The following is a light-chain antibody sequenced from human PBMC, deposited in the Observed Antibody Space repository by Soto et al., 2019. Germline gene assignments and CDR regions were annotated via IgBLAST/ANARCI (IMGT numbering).Light chain of an antibody. CDR2: DAS. CDR3: QQVGSFPFT. V-gene: IGKV1-9*01. J-gene: IGKJ3*01. CDR1: QGISTH. Sequence: IQLTQSPSSLSASVGDRVTITCRASQGISTHLAWYQQKPGKAPNLLIYDASTLQSGVPSTFSGSGSGTDFTLTISSLQPEDFETYYCQQVGSFPFTFGPGTKVDI.